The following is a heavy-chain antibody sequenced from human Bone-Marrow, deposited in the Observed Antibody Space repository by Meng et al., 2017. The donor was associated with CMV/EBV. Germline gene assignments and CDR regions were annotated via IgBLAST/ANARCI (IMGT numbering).Heavy chain of an antibody. V-gene: IGHV3-21*01. D-gene: IGHD3-16*02. CDR2: ISSSSSYI. CDR3: ARDYGRLGELSSGKNYYYYGMDV. Sequence: GESLKISCAASGFTFSSYSMNWVRQAPGKGLEWVSSISSSSSYIYYADSVKGRFTISRDNAKNSLYLQMNSLRAEDTAVYYCARDYGRLGELSSGKNYYYYGMDVWAQGTTVTVSS. CDR1: GFTFSSYS. J-gene: IGHJ6*02.